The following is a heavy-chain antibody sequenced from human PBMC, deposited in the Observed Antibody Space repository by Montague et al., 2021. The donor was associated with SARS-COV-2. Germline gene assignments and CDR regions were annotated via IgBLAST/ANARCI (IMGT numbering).Heavy chain of an antibody. CDR2: TYYRSKWYN. V-gene: IGHV6-1*01. Sequence: CAISGDSVSDNPAAWNWIRQSPSRGLEWLGRTYYRSKWYNDYAISVKSRITINPDISKNQFSLQLDSVTPEDTAVYYCARDPGNKVGSTRYFSMDVWGQGTTVTVSS. CDR1: GDSVSDNPAA. J-gene: IGHJ6*02. D-gene: IGHD1-26*01. CDR3: ARDPGNKVGSTRYFSMDV.